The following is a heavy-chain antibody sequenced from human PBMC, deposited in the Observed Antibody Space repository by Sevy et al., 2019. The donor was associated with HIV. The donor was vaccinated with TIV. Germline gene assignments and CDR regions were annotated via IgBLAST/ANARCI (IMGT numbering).Heavy chain of an antibody. J-gene: IGHJ4*02. CDR2: IYYSGTT. V-gene: IGHV4-59*01. CDR3: ARVGFNWNDVDY. Sequence: SETLSLTCTVSGASMNIYYWSWIRQPPGKGLEWFGYIYYSGTTNYNHSLKSRLTISIDTSKNQFSLKLSSVTAADTAVYYCARVGFNWNDVDYWGQGTLVTVSS. D-gene: IGHD1-20*01. CDR1: GASMNIYY.